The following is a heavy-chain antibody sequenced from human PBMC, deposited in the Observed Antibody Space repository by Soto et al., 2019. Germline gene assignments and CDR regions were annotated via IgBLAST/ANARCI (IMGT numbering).Heavy chain of an antibody. V-gene: IGHV4-59*01. CDR3: ARAPPPSSIWYLLDY. D-gene: IGHD6-13*01. CDR1: GGTISSYY. J-gene: IGHJ4*02. CDR2: IYYSGST. Sequence: QVQLQESGPELVKPSETLSLTCTVSGGTISSYYWSWIRQPPGKGLEWIGYIYYSGSTNYNPSLKSRVTISVDTSQNQFSLKLSSVTAADTAVYYCARAPPPSSIWYLLDYWGQGTLVTVSS.